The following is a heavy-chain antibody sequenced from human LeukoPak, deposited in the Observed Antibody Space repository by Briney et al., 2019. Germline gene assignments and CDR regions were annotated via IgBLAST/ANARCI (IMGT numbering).Heavy chain of an antibody. CDR3: AKTFSSRPSSAYWYFDL. J-gene: IGHJ2*01. CDR2: ISGSGGST. V-gene: IGHV3-23*01. CDR1: GFTFSSYA. Sequence: GGSLRLSCAASGFTFSSYAMSWVRQAPGKGLEWVSAISGSGGSTYYADSVKGRFTISRDNSKNTLYLQMNSLRAEDTAVYYCAKTFSSRPSSAYWYFDLWGRGTLVTVSS. D-gene: IGHD6-13*01.